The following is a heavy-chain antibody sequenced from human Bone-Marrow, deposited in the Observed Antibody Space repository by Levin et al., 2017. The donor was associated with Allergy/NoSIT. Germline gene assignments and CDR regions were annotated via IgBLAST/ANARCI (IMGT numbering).Heavy chain of an antibody. V-gene: IGHV3-9*01. CDR3: AGGFGDLYYYGMDV. D-gene: IGHD3-3*01. J-gene: IGHJ6*02. CDR1: GLEFDDYA. CDR2: INWNSDIV. Sequence: GGSLRLSCAASGLEFDDYAMHWVRQVRGKGLEWVSGINWNSDIVGYADSVKGRFTISRDNAKNSLYLQMNSLRGEDTALYYCAGGFGDLYYYGMDVWGQGTTVTVSS.